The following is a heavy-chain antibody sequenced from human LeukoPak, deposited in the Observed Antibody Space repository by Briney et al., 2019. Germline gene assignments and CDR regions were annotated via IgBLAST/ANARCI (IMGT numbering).Heavy chain of an antibody. CDR1: GYTFTSYD. CDR2: MNPNSGNT. Sequence: GASVKVSCKATGYTFTSYDINWVRQATGQGLEWMGWMNPNSGNTGYAQKFQGRVTMTRNTSISTAYMELSSLRSEDTAVYYCARGRLVAPNWFDPWGQGTLVTVSS. CDR3: ARGRLVAPNWFDP. V-gene: IGHV1-8*01. D-gene: IGHD2-15*01. J-gene: IGHJ5*02.